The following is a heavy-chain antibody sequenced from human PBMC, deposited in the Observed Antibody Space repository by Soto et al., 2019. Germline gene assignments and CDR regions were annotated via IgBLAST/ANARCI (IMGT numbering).Heavy chain of an antibody. V-gene: IGHV3-64*01. CDR3: ARDGLYGSGSYRAFDI. D-gene: IGHD3-10*01. J-gene: IGHJ3*02. CDR2: ISSNGGST. Sequence: EVQLVESGGGLVQPGGSLRLSCAASGFTFSSYAMHWVRQAPGKGLEYVSAISSNGGSTYYANSVKGRFTISRDNSKNTLYLQMGSLRAEDMAVYYCARDGLYGSGSYRAFDIWGQGTMVTVSS. CDR1: GFTFSSYA.